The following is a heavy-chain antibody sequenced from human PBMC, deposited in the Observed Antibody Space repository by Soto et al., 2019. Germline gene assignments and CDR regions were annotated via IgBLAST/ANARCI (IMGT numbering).Heavy chain of an antibody. V-gene: IGHV4-39*01. CDR1: GGSISSSSYY. J-gene: IGHJ4*02. D-gene: IGHD3-22*01. CDR2: IYYSGST. CDR3: ARHMYYDSSGYSPFDY. Sequence: SETLSLTCTVSGGSISSSSYYWGWIRHPPGKGLEWIGSIYYSGSTYYNPSLKSRVTISVDTSKNQFSLKLSSVTAADTAVYYCARHMYYDSSGYSPFDYWGQGTLVTVSS.